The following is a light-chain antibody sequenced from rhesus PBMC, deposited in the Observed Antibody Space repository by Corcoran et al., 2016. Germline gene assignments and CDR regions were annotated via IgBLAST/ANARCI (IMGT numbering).Light chain of an antibody. CDR3: QQYSSSPPWT. CDR1: QSISSW. CDR2: KAS. J-gene: IGKJ1*01. V-gene: IGKV1-22*01. Sequence: DIQMTQSPSSLSASVGDTVTITCRASQSISSWLAWYQQKPGKAPKLLIYKASSLQSGVPSRFSGSGSGTDVTLTISRLQSEDFATYYCQQYSSSPPWTFGQGTKVEIK.